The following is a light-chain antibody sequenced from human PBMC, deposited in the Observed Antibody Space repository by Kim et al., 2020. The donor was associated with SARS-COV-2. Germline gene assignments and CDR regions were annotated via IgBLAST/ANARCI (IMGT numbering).Light chain of an antibody. J-gene: IGLJ3*02. CDR2: DVS. Sequence: QSALTQPASVSGSPGQSITISCTGTSSGVGGYNYVSWYQQHPGKAPKLMLFDVSQRPSGVSNRFSGSKSGNTASLTISGLQAEEEADYHCSSYTSSRTWVFGGGTKLTVL. CDR1: SSGVGGYNY. CDR3: SSYTSSRTWV. V-gene: IGLV2-14*01.